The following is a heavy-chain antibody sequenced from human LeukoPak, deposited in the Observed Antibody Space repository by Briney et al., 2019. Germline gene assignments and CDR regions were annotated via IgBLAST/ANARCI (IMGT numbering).Heavy chain of an antibody. CDR3: ARPLGELPDDAFDI. V-gene: IGHV4-34*01. D-gene: IGHD3-16*01. CDR1: GGSFSGYY. CDR2: INHSGST. J-gene: IGHJ3*02. Sequence: SETLSLTCAVYGGSFSGYYWSWIRQPPGKGLEWIGEINHSGSTNYNPSLESRVTISVDTSKNQFSLKLSSVTAADTAVYYCARPLGELPDDAFDIWGQGTMVTVSS.